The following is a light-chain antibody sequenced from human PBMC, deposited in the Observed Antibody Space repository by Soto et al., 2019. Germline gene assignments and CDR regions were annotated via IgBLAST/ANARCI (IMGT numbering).Light chain of an antibody. CDR1: QSVSSY. Sequence: EIVMTQSPATLSLSPGERATLSCRAGQSVSSYLAWYQQKPGQAPRLLIYDASNRATGIPARFSGSGSGTDFTLTISSLEPEDFAVYYCQQRSNWPPVTFGPGTKVD. CDR3: QQRSNWPPVT. CDR2: DAS. J-gene: IGKJ3*01. V-gene: IGKV3-11*01.